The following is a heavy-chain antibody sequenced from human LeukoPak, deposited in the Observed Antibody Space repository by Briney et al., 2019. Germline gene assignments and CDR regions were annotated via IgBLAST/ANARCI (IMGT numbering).Heavy chain of an antibody. V-gene: IGHV5-51*01. CDR1: GYSFTSYW. Sequence: GESLKISCKGSGYSFTSYWIGWVRQMPGKGLEWMGIIYPGDSDTRYSPSFQGQVTISADKSISTAYLQWSSLKASDTAMYYCARFGYSSGWFRPYYFDYWGQGTLVTVSS. J-gene: IGHJ4*02. CDR3: ARFGYSSGWFRPYYFDY. CDR2: IYPGDSDT. D-gene: IGHD6-19*01.